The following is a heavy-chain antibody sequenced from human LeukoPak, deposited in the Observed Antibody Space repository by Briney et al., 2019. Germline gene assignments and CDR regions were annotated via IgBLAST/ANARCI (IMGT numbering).Heavy chain of an antibody. CDR2: ISYDGINK. J-gene: IGHJ4*02. CDR1: GFTFSSYA. D-gene: IGHD6-6*01. CDR3: AKDISSSGPYYFDY. Sequence: PGGSLRLSCAASGFTFSSYAMHWVRQAPGKGLEWVAVISYDGINKYYADSVKGRFTISRDNSKNTLYLQLNTLRAEDTAVYYCAKDISSSGPYYFDYWGQGTLVTVSS. V-gene: IGHV3-30*01.